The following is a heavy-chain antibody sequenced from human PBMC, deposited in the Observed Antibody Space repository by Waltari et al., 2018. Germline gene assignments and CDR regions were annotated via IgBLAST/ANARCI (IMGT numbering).Heavy chain of an antibody. CDR1: GYTFTDYY. Sequence: EVQLVQSGAEVKKPGATVKISCKASGYTFTDYYMHWVQQAPGKGLEWMGRVEPEDGETIYAEKFQGRVTITADTSTDTAYMELSSLRSEDTAVYYCATDILMVYAMEYYFDYWGQGTLVTVSS. J-gene: IGHJ4*02. D-gene: IGHD2-8*01. CDR2: VEPEDGET. V-gene: IGHV1-69-2*01. CDR3: ATDILMVYAMEYYFDY.